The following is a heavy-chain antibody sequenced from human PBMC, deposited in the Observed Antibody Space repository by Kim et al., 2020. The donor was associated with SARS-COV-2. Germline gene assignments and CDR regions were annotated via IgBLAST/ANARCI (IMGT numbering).Heavy chain of an antibody. Sequence: SQTLSLTCAISGDSVSSNSAAWNWIRQSPSRGLEWLGRTYYRSKWYNDYAVSVKSRITINPDTSKNQFSLQLNSVTPEDTAVYYCAREGGSSWYFTHYMDVWGKGTTVTVSS. CDR2: TYYRSKWYN. J-gene: IGHJ6*03. V-gene: IGHV6-1*01. CDR3: AREGGSSWYFTHYMDV. CDR1: GDSVSSNSAA. D-gene: IGHD6-13*01.